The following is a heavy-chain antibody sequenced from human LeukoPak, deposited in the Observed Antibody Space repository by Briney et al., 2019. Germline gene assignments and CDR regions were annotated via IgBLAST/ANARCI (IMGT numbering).Heavy chain of an antibody. CDR3: ARGGSGISNAFDI. CDR2: MDTSGHT. J-gene: IGHJ3*02. Sequence: SETLSLTCIVSGGSISGYYWSWIRQPAGKGLEWIGHMDTSGHTNYNSSLMSRVTMSVDTSKNQFSLKLRSVTAADTAVYYCARGGSGISNAFDIWGQGTMVTVSS. V-gene: IGHV4-4*07. D-gene: IGHD3-10*01. CDR1: GGSISGYY.